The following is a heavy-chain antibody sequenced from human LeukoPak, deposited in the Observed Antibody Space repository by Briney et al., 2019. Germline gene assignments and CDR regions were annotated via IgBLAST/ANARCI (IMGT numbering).Heavy chain of an antibody. CDR1: GFTFDDYG. CDR3: AREVTIFGVVIILRHYYFDY. J-gene: IGHJ4*02. V-gene: IGHV3-7*01. CDR2: IKQDGSEK. D-gene: IGHD3-3*01. Sequence: GGSLRLSCAASGFTFDDYGMNWVRQVPGKGLEWVANIKQDGSEKYYVDSVKGRFTISRDNAKNSLYLQMNSLRAEDTAVYYCAREVTIFGVVIILRHYYFDYWGQGTLVTVSS.